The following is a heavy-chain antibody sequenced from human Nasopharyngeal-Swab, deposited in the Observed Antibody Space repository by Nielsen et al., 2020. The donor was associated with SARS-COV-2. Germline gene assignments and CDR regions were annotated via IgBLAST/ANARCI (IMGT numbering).Heavy chain of an antibody. CDR1: GFSFSSYS. D-gene: IGHD2-2*01. V-gene: IGHV3-7*03. J-gene: IGHJ6*03. Sequence: GESLRLSCATSGFSFSSYSMTWVRQAPGKGLEWVANIKQDGSELYYVDSVKGRFTISRDNAENFLYLQMNSLRADDTAVYYCARDPSTDYYYMDVWGKGTTVTVSS. CDR2: IKQDGSEL. CDR3: ARDPSTDYYYMDV.